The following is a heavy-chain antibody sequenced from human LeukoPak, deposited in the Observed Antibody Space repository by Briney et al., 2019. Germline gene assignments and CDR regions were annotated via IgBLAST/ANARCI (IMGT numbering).Heavy chain of an antibody. CDR2: IIPILGTV. CDR3: ARVNFDHAFDI. CDR1: GGTFSSYG. D-gene: IGHD3-9*01. Sequence: ASVKVSCKASGGTFSSYGISWVRQAPGQGLEWMGRIIPILGTVNYAQNFQGRVTITTDESTRTAYMDVSSLRSEDTAVYYCARVNFDHAFDIWGQGTIVTVSS. J-gene: IGHJ3*02. V-gene: IGHV1-69*11.